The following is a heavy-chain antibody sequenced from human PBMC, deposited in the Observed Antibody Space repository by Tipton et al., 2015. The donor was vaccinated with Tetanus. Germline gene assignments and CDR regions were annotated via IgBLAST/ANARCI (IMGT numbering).Heavy chain of an antibody. J-gene: IGHJ4*02. V-gene: IGHV4-31*03. CDR1: GGSVNSGRYY. CDR3: ARVGNTMIGGQVTHFDY. CDR2: VYYSGSA. Sequence: TLSLTCTVSGGSVNSGRYYWTWIRQHPGKGLEWIGYVYYSGSATYNPSLKRRVVISVDTSKDQFSLKMNSVTAADTAVYYCARVGNTMIGGQVTHFDYWGPGALVTVSS. D-gene: IGHD3-10*01.